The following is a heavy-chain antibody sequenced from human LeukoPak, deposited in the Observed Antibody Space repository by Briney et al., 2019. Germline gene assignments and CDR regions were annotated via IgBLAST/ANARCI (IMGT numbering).Heavy chain of an antibody. Sequence: SGGSLRLSCAASGFTFNTYSMNWVRQAPGKGLEWVSVIYSGGSTYYADSVKGRFTISRDDSKNTLYLQMNSLRAEDTAVYYCARGGADSYYFDHWGQGTLVTVSS. CDR3: ARGGADSYYFDH. D-gene: IGHD3-22*01. V-gene: IGHV3-53*01. CDR1: GFTFNTYS. J-gene: IGHJ4*02. CDR2: IYSGGST.